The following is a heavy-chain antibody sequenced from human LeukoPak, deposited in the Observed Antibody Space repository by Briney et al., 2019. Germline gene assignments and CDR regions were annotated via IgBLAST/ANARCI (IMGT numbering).Heavy chain of an antibody. Sequence: GGSLRLSCAASGFTFSSYWMSWVRQAPGKGLEWVANIKQDGSEKYYVDSVKGRFTISRDNAKNSLYLQMNSLRAEDTAVYYCARGGSFWSDYYYFEYWGQGTLVTVPS. V-gene: IGHV3-7*01. D-gene: IGHD3-3*01. CDR3: ARGGSFWSDYYYFEY. CDR2: IKQDGSEK. J-gene: IGHJ4*02. CDR1: GFTFSSYW.